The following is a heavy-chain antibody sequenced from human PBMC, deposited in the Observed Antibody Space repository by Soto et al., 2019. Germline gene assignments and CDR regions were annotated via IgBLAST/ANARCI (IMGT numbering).Heavy chain of an antibody. CDR2: ISSSGRTI. V-gene: IGHV3-48*03. CDR1: GFTFSSYE. Sequence: ESGGGLVQPGGSLRLSCAASGFTFSSYEMNWVRQAPGKGLEWVSYISSSGRTIYYADSVKGRFTISRDNAKNSLYLQMNSLRAEDTAVYYCARSGYNWNDGARGYFDYGGQGTLVTVSS. D-gene: IGHD1-20*01. J-gene: IGHJ4*02. CDR3: ARSGYNWNDGARGYFDY.